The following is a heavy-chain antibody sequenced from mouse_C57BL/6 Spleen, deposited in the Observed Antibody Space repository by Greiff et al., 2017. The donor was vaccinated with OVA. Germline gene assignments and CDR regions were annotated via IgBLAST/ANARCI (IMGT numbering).Heavy chain of an antibody. CDR2: IDPSDSYT. J-gene: IGHJ3*01. V-gene: IGHV1-59*01. CDR3: ARQQAGVWFAY. CDR1: GYTFTSYW. D-gene: IGHD6-1*01. Sequence: VQLQQPGAELVRPGTSVKLSCKASGYTFTSYWMHWVKQRPGQGLEWIGVIDPSDSYTNYNQKFKGKATLTVDTSSSTAYMQLSSLTSEDSAVYYCARQQAGVWFAYWGQGTLVTVSA.